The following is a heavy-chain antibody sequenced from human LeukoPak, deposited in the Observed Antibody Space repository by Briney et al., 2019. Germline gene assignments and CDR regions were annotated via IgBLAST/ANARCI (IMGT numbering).Heavy chain of an antibody. CDR1: GYTFTSYA. V-gene: IGHV1-3*01. Sequence: ASVKVSCKASGYTFTSYAMHWVRQAPGQRLEWLGWINAGNGNSKYSQNFQGRVTITRDTSASTAYMELSSLRSEDTAVYYCATGSGWYVDYWGQGTLVTVSS. CDR3: ATGSGWYVDY. D-gene: IGHD6-19*01. CDR2: INAGNGNS. J-gene: IGHJ4*02.